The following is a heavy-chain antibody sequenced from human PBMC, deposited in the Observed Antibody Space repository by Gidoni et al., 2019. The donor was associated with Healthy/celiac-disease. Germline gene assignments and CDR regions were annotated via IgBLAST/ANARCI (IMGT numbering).Heavy chain of an antibody. V-gene: IGHV1-69*01. J-gene: IGHJ5*02. D-gene: IGHD2-2*01. CDR1: GGTFSSDA. CDR2: LSPIFGTS. Sequence: QVQLVQSGAEVKPPASSVKLSCKASGGTFSSDALSWVRQGPGQGLKWMGGLSPIFGTSNYAQKCQGRVTTTADESTSTADMGLSSLRSEDTAVYDCARRIVVVPAAIFWIDPWGQGTLVTVSS. CDR3: ARRIVVVPAAIFWIDP.